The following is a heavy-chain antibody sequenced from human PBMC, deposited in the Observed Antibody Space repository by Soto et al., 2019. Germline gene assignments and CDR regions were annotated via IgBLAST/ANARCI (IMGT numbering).Heavy chain of an antibody. D-gene: IGHD6-19*01. CDR1: GRRLGVSA. Sequence: APMKVSRQVSGRRLGVSAIACFGQPPGQGLEWMGWISAYNGNTNYAQKLQGRVTMTTDTSTSTAYMELRSLRSDDTAVYYCARDQWLTPGWFDPCGQGTLVTVSS. CDR3: ARDQWLTPGWFDP. CDR2: ISAYNGNT. J-gene: IGHJ5*02. V-gene: IGHV1-18*01.